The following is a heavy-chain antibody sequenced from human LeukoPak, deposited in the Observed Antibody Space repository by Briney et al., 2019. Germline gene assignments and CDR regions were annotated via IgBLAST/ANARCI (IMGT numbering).Heavy chain of an antibody. D-gene: IGHD3-10*01. V-gene: IGHV1-69*13. Sequence: GASVKVSCKASGGTFSSYAISWVRQAPGRGLEWMGGIIPIFGTANYAQKFQGRVTITADESTSTAYMELSSLRSEDTAVYYCARGHDGGFDYWGQGTLVTVSS. J-gene: IGHJ4*02. CDR1: GGTFSSYA. CDR2: IIPIFGTA. CDR3: ARGHDGGFDY.